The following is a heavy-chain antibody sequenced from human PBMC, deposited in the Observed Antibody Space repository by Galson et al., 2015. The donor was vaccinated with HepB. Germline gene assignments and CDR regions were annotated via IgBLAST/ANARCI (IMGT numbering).Heavy chain of an antibody. D-gene: IGHD3-16*01. J-gene: IGHJ6*02. V-gene: IGHV5-51*01. CDR3: ARLGGGLLSSWNYYGLDV. CDR2: IYPGDSDT. CDR1: EYSFSNYW. Sequence: QSGAEVKKPGESLKISCKGSEYSFSNYWIGWVRQRPGKGLEWMGIIYPGDSDTRYSPSFQGQVTISADRSISTAYLQWSRLQASDSAMYYCARLGGGLLSSWNYYGLDVWGHGTAVTVSS.